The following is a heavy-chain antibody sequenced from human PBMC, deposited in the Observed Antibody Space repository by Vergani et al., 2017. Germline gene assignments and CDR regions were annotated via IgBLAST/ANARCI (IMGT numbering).Heavy chain of an antibody. D-gene: IGHD3-10*01. Sequence: QVQLVQSGAEVKKPGASVKVSCKASGYTFSSYYMHWVRQAPGQGLEWMGIINPSGGSTSYAQKFQGRVTMTRDTSTSTVYMELSSLRSEDSAVYYCARDMVRGVIPLNYGMDVWCQGTTVTVSS. CDR2: INPSGGST. CDR1: GYTFSSYY. J-gene: IGHJ6*02. V-gene: IGHV1-46*03. CDR3: ARDMVRGVIPLNYGMDV.